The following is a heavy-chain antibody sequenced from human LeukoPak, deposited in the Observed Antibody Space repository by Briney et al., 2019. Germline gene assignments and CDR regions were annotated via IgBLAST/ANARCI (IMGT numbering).Heavy chain of an antibody. CDR3: ARGRESSGWYYYLYYFDY. CDR2: INHSGST. J-gene: IGHJ4*02. D-gene: IGHD6-19*01. CDR1: GGSFSGYY. V-gene: IGHV4-34*01. Sequence: PSETLSLTCAVYGGSFSGYYWSWIRQPPGKGLEWIGEINHSGSTNYNPSLKSRVTISVDTSKNQLSLKLSSVTAADTAVYYCARGRESSGWYYYLYYFDYWGQGTLVTVSS.